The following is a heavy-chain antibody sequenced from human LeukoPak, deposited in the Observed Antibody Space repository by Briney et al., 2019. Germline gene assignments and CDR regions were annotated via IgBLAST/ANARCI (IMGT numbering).Heavy chain of an antibody. V-gene: IGHV4-59*08. J-gene: IGHJ5*02. D-gene: IGHD2-2*01. CDR2: IYYSGST. CDR3: ARLAGYCSSNSCYSVSWVDP. CDR1: GGSISSYY. Sequence: SETLSLTCTVSGGSISSYYWSWIRQPPGKGLEWIGYIYYSGSTNYNPSLKSRVTISVDTSKNQFSLKLSSVTAADTAVYYCARLAGYCSSNSCYSVSWVDPLGQGTLVTVSS.